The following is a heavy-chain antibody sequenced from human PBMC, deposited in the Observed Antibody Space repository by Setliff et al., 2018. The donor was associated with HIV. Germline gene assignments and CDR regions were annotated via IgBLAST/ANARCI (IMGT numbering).Heavy chain of an antibody. CDR2: IYKSGTT. V-gene: IGHV4-59*08. CDR3: GRLSETAMASFDS. D-gene: IGHD2-21*02. CDR1: GGSVNSYH. Sequence: SETLSLTCSVSGGSVNSYHWSWIRQPPGKGLEWIGYIYKSGTTNYSPSLKSRVTISAGPSKNQFSLKLTSVTAADTAVYYCGRLSETAMASFDSWGQGILGTVS. J-gene: IGHJ4*02.